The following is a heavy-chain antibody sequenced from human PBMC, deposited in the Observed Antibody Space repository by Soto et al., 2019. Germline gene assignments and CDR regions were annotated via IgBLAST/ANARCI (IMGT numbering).Heavy chain of an antibody. D-gene: IGHD4-17*01. Sequence: PGESLKISCKGSGYSFTSYWISWVRQMPGKGLEWMGRIDPSDSYTNYSPSFQGHVTISADRSISTAYLQWSSLKASDTAMYYCAQTTVTTPPYYYYYGMDFWGQRTTVTVSS. CDR1: GYSFTSYW. CDR2: IDPSDSYT. CDR3: AQTTVTTPPYYYYYGMDF. J-gene: IGHJ6*02. V-gene: IGHV5-10-1*01.